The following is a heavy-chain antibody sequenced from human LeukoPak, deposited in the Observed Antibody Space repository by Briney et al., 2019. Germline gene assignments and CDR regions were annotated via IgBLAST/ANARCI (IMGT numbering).Heavy chain of an antibody. J-gene: IGHJ4*02. CDR2: IYYSGST. V-gene: IGHV4-31*03. D-gene: IGHD3-10*01. CDR1: GGSISSGGYY. Sequence: SETLSLTCTVSGGSISSGGYYWSWIRQHPGKGLEWTGYIYYSGSTYYNPSLKSRVTISVDTSKNQFSLKLSSVTAADTAVYYCARGFYGSGSYDYWGQGTLVTVSS. CDR3: ARGFYGSGSYDY.